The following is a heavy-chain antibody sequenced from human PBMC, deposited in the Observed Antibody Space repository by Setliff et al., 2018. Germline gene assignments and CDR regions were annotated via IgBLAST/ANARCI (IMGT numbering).Heavy chain of an antibody. CDR1: GGTFSDYH. CDR2: INHSGTT. J-gene: IGHJ5*02. D-gene: IGHD6-6*01. V-gene: IGHV4-34*01. CDR3: ARGRNVAARLLDT. Sequence: SETLSLTCAAYGGTFSDYHWTWIRQSPEKGLEWIGEINHSGTTNYNPSLKSRVSISIDTAKDQFSLRMNSVTAADAAIYYCARGRNVAARLLDTWGQGSRVTVSS.